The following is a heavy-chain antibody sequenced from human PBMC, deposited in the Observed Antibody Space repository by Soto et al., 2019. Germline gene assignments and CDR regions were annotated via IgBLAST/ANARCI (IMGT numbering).Heavy chain of an antibody. Sequence: QVQLQQWGAGLLKPSETLSLTCAVYGGSFRGYYWSWIRQPPGKGLEWIGEINHSGSTNYNPSLKSRVTISVDTSKNQFSLKLSSVTAADTAVYYCARRYSGYDFDYWGQGTLVTVSS. J-gene: IGHJ4*02. V-gene: IGHV4-34*01. D-gene: IGHD5-12*01. CDR3: ARRYSGYDFDY. CDR1: GGSFRGYY. CDR2: INHSGST.